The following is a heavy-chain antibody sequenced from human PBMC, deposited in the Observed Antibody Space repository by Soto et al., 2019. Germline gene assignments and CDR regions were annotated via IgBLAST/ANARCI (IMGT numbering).Heavy chain of an antibody. CDR2: INPNSGGT. CDR3: ARSYGEGWFDP. V-gene: IGHV1-2*04. CDR1: GYTFAGYY. Sequence: ASVKVSCKASGYTFAGYYMHWVRQAPGQGLEWMGWINPNSGGTNYAQKFQGWVTMTRDTSISTAYMELSRLRSDDTAVYYCARSYGEGWFDPWGQGTLVTVSS. D-gene: IGHD4-17*01. J-gene: IGHJ5*02.